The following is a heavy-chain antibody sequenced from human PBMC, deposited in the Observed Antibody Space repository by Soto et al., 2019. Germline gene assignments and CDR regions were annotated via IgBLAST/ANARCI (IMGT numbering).Heavy chain of an antibody. Sequence: LRLSCAASGFTFSTYGMHWVRQAPGKGLEWVAVISYDAKHKYYADSLKGRFTISRDNSKNTLYLQMNSLRAEDTAVYYCAKGAVQDLWSGYYTLFDYWGQGTLVTVSS. CDR1: GFTFSTYG. CDR2: ISYDAKHK. CDR3: AKGAVQDLWSGYYTLFDY. D-gene: IGHD3-3*01. J-gene: IGHJ4*02. V-gene: IGHV3-30*18.